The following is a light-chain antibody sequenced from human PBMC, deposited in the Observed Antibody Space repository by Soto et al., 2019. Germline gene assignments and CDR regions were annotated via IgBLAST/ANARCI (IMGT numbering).Light chain of an antibody. CDR2: DAS. Sequence: EIVLTQSPATLSLSPGERATLSCRASQSINRHLAWYRQKPGQAPRLLIYDASNRATGIPARFSGSGSGTDFTLTISSLEPEDFAVYYCQQRSDWPPTFGQGTKVDIK. CDR1: QSINRH. V-gene: IGKV3-11*01. J-gene: IGKJ1*01. CDR3: QQRSDWPPT.